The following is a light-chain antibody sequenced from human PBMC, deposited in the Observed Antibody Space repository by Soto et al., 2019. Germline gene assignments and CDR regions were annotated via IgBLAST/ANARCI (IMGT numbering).Light chain of an antibody. CDR3: ISYTRSTVYV. V-gene: IGLV2-14*01. J-gene: IGLJ1*01. CDR1: SSDIGAYNH. Sequence: QAVVTQPASVSGSPGQSITISCTGTSSDIGAYNHVSWYQQYPGKAPKLIIYDVTHRPSGISTRFSGAKSGNTASLTISGIQAEDEADYHCISYTRSTVYVFGTGTKLTVL. CDR2: DVT.